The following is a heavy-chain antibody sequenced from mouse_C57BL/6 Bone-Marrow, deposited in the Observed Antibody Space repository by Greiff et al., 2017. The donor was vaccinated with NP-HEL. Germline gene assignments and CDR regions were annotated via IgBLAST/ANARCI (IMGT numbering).Heavy chain of an antibody. CDR2: IDPETGGT. CDR3: PLLLRSDWYFDV. J-gene: IGHJ1*03. D-gene: IGHD1-1*01. CDR1: GYTFTDYE. Sequence: VQLQQSGAELVRPGASVTLSCKASGYTFTDYEMHWVKQTPVHGLEWIGAIDPETGGTAYNQKFKGKAILTADKSSSTAYMELRSLTSEDSAVYYCPLLLRSDWYFDVWGTGTTVTVSS. V-gene: IGHV1-15*01.